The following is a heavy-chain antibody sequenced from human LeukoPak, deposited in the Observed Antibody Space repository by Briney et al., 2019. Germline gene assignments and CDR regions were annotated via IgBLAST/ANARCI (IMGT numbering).Heavy chain of an antibody. CDR2: INHSGST. D-gene: IGHD3-10*01. V-gene: IGHV4-39*07. J-gene: IGHJ4*02. CDR1: GGSISSSSYY. CDR3: ARAATMFDY. Sequence: SETLSLTCTVSGGSISSSSYYWSWIRQPPGKGLEWIGEINHSGSTNYNPSLKSRVTISVDTSKNQFSLKLSSVTAADTAVYYCARAATMFDYWGQGTLVTVSS.